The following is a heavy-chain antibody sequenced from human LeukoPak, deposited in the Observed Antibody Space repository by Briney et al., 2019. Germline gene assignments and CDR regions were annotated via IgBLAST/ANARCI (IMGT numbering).Heavy chain of an antibody. V-gene: IGHV1-46*01. J-gene: IGHJ4*02. CDR1: GYTFTSYY. CDR2: LIPSAGGT. Sequence: ASVKVSCKASGYTFTSYYMNWVRQAPGQGLEWMGILIPSAGGTGYAQKFQGRVTMTRDTSTSTVYMELSSLTSEDTAVYYCAREEDGGTFDHWGQGTLVTVSS. CDR3: AREEDGGTFDH. D-gene: IGHD3-16*01.